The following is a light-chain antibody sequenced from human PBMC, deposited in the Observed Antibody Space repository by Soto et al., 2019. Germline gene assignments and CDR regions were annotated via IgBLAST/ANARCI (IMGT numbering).Light chain of an antibody. Sequence: IVLTQSPGTLSLSPGERGALSWRASQSVSSNYVAWYQQKHGQAPRLLIYGASTRATGIPARFSGSGYGTEFNLTISSLQSEDFAVYYCQQYNNWPLTFGGGTKVDIK. V-gene: IGKV3-15*01. CDR3: QQYNNWPLT. CDR2: GAS. J-gene: IGKJ4*01. CDR1: QSVSSN.